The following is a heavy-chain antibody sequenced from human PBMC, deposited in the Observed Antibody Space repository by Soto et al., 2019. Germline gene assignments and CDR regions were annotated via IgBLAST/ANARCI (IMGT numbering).Heavy chain of an antibody. D-gene: IGHD3-16*02. CDR2: ISWDGGST. V-gene: IGHV3-43*01. Sequence: GGSLRLSCAASGFTFDDYTMHWVRQAPGKGLEWVSLISWDGGSTYYADSVKGRFTISRDNSKNSLYLQMNSLRTEDTALYYCAKDSVWGSYRTPRLFDYWGQGTLVTVSS. J-gene: IGHJ4*02. CDR3: AKDSVWGSYRTPRLFDY. CDR1: GFTFDDYT.